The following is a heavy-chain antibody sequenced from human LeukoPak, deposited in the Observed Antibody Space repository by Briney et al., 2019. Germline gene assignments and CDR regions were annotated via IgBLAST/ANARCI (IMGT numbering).Heavy chain of an antibody. V-gene: IGHV3-69-1*01. CDR1: RFTFSDYS. J-gene: IGHJ3*02. CDR3: ARQRAGHAFDI. CDR2: ISSGSTF. Sequence: GGSLRLSCAASRFTFSDYSMNWVRQAPGKGLDWVSYISSGSTFYYADSVKGRFTISRDNAKNLLFLQMNSLRAEDTAVYYCARQRAGHAFDIWGQGTMVTVSS.